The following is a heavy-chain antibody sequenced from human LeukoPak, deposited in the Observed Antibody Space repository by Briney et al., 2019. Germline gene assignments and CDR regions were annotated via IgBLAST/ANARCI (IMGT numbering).Heavy chain of an antibody. J-gene: IGHJ5*02. CDR1: GFIFSDYY. CDR3: ARCGRNTILGVAGRTGFDP. Sequence: MSGGSLRLSCGASGFIFSDYYMCWIRQAPGKGLEWISYMSSNGRIIYYADSVKGRFTISGDNAKNLLYLQMNSLRAEDTAVYFCARCGRNTILGVAGRTGFDPWGQGTLVTVSS. CDR2: MSSNGRII. D-gene: IGHD3-3*01. V-gene: IGHV3-11*04.